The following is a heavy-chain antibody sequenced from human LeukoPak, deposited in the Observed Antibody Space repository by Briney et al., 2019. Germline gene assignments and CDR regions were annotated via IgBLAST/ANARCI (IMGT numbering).Heavy chain of an antibody. V-gene: IGHV1-69*13. CDR1: GGTFSSYA. J-gene: IGHJ3*02. Sequence: GASVKVSCKASGGTFSSYAISWARQAPGQGLEWMGGIIPIFGTANYAQKFQGRVTITADESTSTAYMELSSLRSEDTAVYYCARDFDSDAFDIWGQGTMVTVSS. CDR2: IIPIFGTA. CDR3: ARDFDSDAFDI.